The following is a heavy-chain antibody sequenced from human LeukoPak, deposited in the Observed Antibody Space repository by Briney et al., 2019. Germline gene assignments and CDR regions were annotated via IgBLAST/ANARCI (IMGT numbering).Heavy chain of an antibody. CDR3: ARVLRYCSGGNCYSGGLGYMDV. D-gene: IGHD2-15*01. Sequence: PGGSLRLSCAASGFTFNNYWMSWVRQAPGKGLEWVSSISSSSSYIYYADSVKGRFTISRDNAKNSLYLQMNSLRAEDTAVYYCARVLRYCSGGNCYSGGLGYMDVWGKGTTVTISS. J-gene: IGHJ6*03. CDR2: ISSSSSYI. CDR1: GFTFNNYW. V-gene: IGHV3-21*04.